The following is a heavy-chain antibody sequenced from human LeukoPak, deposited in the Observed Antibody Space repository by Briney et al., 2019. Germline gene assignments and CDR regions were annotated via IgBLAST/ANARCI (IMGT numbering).Heavy chain of an antibody. CDR1: GFTFDDYA. D-gene: IGHD5-18*01. CDR3: AKGNTAMVRHFDY. Sequence: PGGSLRLSCAASGFTFDDYAMHWVRQAPGKGLEWVSGISWNSGSIGYADSVKGRFTISRDNAKNSLYLQMNSLRAEDTALYYCAKGNTAMVRHFDYWGQGTLVTVSS. CDR2: ISWNSGSI. V-gene: IGHV3-9*01. J-gene: IGHJ4*02.